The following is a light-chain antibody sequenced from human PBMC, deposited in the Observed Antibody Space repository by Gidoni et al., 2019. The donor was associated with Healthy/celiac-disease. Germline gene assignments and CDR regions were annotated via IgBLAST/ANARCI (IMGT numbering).Light chain of an antibody. Sequence: ELVLTQSPATLSMSPGERATLSCSASQSVSSYLAWYQQKPGQAPRLRIYDASNRATGIPARFSGSGSGTDFTLTTSSLEPEDFAVYYCQQRSNWPPIFTFGPGTKVDIK. CDR3: QQRSNWPPIFT. J-gene: IGKJ3*01. CDR2: DAS. CDR1: QSVSSY. V-gene: IGKV3-11*01.